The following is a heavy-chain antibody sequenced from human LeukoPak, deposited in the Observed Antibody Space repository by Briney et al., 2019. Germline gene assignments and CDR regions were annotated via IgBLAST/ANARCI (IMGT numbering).Heavy chain of an antibody. V-gene: IGHV3-33*01. CDR3: ARDLYLGCTNGVCYIDGLCLGY. D-gene: IGHD2-8*01. J-gene: IGHJ4*02. CDR1: GFTFSSYG. CDR2: IWYDGSNK. Sequence: PGGSLRLSCAASGFTFSSYGTHWVRQAPGKGLEWVAVIWYDGSNKYYADSVKGRFTISRDNSKNTLYLQMNSLRAEDTAVYYCARDLYLGCTNGVCYIDGLCLGYWGQGTLVTVSS.